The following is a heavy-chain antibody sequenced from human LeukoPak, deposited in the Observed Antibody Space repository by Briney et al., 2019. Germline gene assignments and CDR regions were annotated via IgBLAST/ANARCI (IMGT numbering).Heavy chain of an antibody. V-gene: IGHV4-59*01. J-gene: IGHJ6*03. Sequence: PSETLSLTCGVSGGSISSYYWSWIRQPPGKGLEGIGYIYYSGSTNYNPSLKSRVTISVDTSKNQFSLKLSSVTAADTAVYYCARETSQKGAHYMDVWGKGTTVTISS. D-gene: IGHD3-16*01. CDR2: IYYSGST. CDR1: GGSISSYY. CDR3: ARETSQKGAHYMDV.